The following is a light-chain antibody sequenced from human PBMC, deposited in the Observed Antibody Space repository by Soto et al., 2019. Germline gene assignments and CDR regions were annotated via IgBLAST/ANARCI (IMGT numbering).Light chain of an antibody. CDR2: EAN. CDR3: SSYVGDSAYA. CDR1: SSDVGSYNL. V-gene: IGLV2-23*01. Sequence: QSVLTQPASVSGSPGQSITISCTGTSSDVGSYNLVSWYQQHPGKAPKLMIYEANKRPSGVSDRFSGSKSGNTASLTISGLQAEDEADYFCSSYVGDSAYAFGTGTKLTVL. J-gene: IGLJ1*01.